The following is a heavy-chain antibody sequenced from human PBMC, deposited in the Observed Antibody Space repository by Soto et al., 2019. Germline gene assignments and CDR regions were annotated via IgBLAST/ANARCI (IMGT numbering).Heavy chain of an antibody. J-gene: IGHJ6*02. CDR2: TYYRSKWIN. Sequence: QEPLQLSGPGLVKPSQTLSLTCAISGDSVSSDSAAWNWIRQSPSRGLEWLGRTYYRSKWINDYAVSVKSRIAINADTSRNQVSLQLISATPEDTAVYYCARGRPHYYAMDVWGQGTTVTVSS. CDR1: GDSVSSDSAA. CDR3: ARGRPHYYAMDV. V-gene: IGHV6-1*01.